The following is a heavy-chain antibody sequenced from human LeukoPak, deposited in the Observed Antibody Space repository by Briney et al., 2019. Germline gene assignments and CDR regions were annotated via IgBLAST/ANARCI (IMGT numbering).Heavy chain of an antibody. J-gene: IGHJ6*03. Sequence: PGGSLRLSCAASGFTFSDYYMSWIRQAPGKGLEWVSYISSSGSTIYYADSVKGRFTISRDNAKNSMYLQMNSLRAGDTAVYYCARDREGYQLPQMRSYFYMDVWGKGTTVTISS. V-gene: IGHV3-11*04. CDR3: ARDREGYQLPQMRSYFYMDV. CDR1: GFTFSDYY. D-gene: IGHD2-2*01. CDR2: ISSSGSTI.